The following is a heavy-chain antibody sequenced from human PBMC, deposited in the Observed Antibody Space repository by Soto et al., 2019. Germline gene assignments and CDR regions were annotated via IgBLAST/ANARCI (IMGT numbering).Heavy chain of an antibody. V-gene: IGHV3-23*01. CDR3: AKDRVYCRGGSYFISGMDV. J-gene: IGHJ6*02. CDR1: EDSITRCS. D-gene: IGHD2-15*01. Sequence: RVSCGVAEDSITRCSMSHVSKAPGKGLEWVSAISGSGGSTYYADSVKGRFTISRDNSKNTLYLQMNSLRAEDTAVYYCAKDRVYCRGGSYFISGMDVWGQGTTVTVSS. CDR2: ISGSGGST.